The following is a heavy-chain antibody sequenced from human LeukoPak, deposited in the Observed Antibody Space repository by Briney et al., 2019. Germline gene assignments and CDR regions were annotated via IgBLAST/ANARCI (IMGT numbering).Heavy chain of an antibody. CDR2: IYTSGST. CDR1: GGSISSGSYY. Sequence: SQTLSLTCTVSGGSISSGSYYWSWIRQPARKGLEWIGRIYTSGSTNCNPSLKSRVTISVDTSKNQFSLKLSSVTAADTAVYYCARDRHSSSWYYFDYWGQGTLVTVSS. V-gene: IGHV4-61*02. CDR3: ARDRHSSSWYYFDY. D-gene: IGHD6-13*01. J-gene: IGHJ4*02.